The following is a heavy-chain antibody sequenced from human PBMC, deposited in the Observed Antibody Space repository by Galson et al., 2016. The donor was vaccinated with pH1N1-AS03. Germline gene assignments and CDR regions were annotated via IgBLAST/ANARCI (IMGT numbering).Heavy chain of an antibody. CDR2: ISSSTSYI. CDR3: SRGDYCSSTSCFWPPLYGMDV. Sequence: SLRLSCTASGFTFSSYSMTWVRQAPGQGLEWVSSISSSTSYIYYGDSVKGRFTISRDNVKNSLYLQMTSLRAEDTAVYYCSRGDYCSSTSCFWPPLYGMDVWGQGTTVTVSS. V-gene: IGHV3-21*01. D-gene: IGHD2-2*01. CDR1: GFTFSSYS. J-gene: IGHJ6*02.